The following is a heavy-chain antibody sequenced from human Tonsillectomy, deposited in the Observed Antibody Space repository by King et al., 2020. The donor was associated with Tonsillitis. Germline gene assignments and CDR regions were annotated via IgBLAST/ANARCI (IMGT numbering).Heavy chain of an antibody. CDR2: IYWNDDK. Sequence: TLKESGPTLVKPTQTLTLTCTFSGFSLSTSGVGVGWIRQPPGKALEWLALIYWNDDKRYSPSLKSRLTITKDTSKNQVVLTMTNMDPVDTATYYCAHRLSPRYCSGGSCYSRGGFDYGGQGTLVTVSS. CDR1: GFSLSTSGVG. CDR3: AHRLSPRYCSGGSCYSRGGFDY. D-gene: IGHD2-15*01. J-gene: IGHJ4*02. V-gene: IGHV2-5*01.